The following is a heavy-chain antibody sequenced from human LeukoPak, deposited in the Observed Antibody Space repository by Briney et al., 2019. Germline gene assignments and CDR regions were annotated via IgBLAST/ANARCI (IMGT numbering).Heavy chain of an antibody. V-gene: IGHV4-34*01. CDR2: INHSGST. D-gene: IGHD4-17*01. Sequence: PSETLSLTCAVYGGSFSGYYWSWIRQPPGKGLEWIGEINHSGSTNYNPSLKSRVTISVDTSKNQFSLKLSSVTAADTAVYYCARGGLRSQGGDVWGKGTTVTVSS. CDR1: GGSFSGYY. CDR3: ARGGLRSQGGDV. J-gene: IGHJ6*04.